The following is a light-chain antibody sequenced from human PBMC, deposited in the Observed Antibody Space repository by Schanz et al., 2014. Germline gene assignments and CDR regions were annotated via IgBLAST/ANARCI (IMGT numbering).Light chain of an antibody. CDR2: GAS. J-gene: IGKJ3*01. Sequence: EIVMTQSPATLSVSPGERGTLSCRASQTVSNNLAWYQQKPGQTPRLLIYGASTRATGIPDRFSGSGSGTDFTLTISSLEPEDFGVYYCQQHGSTLTFGPGTKVDIK. CDR3: QQHGSTLT. V-gene: IGKV3D-15*01. CDR1: QTVSNN.